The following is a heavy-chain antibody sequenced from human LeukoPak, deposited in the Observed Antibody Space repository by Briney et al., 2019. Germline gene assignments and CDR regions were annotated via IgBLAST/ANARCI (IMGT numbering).Heavy chain of an antibody. CDR1: GGSISSYY. J-gene: IGHJ5*02. CDR3: ARVSYSSSWYWFDP. D-gene: IGHD6-13*01. CDR2: IYCSGST. Sequence: SETLSLTCTVSGGSISSYYWGWIRQPPGKGLEWIGYIYCSGSTNYNPSLKSRVTISVDTSKNQFSLKLSSVTAADTAVYYCARVSYSSSWYWFDPWGQGTLVTVSP. V-gene: IGHV4-59*01.